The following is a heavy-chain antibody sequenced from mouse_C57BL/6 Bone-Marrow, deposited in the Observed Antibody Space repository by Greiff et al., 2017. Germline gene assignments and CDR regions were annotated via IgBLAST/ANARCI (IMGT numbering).Heavy chain of an antibody. CDR3: AREDSYYFYY. J-gene: IGHJ2*01. V-gene: IGHV1-82*01. Sequence: QVQLQQSGPELVKPGASVKISCKASGYAFSSSWMNWVKQRPGKGLVWIGRIYPGDGDTNYNGKFKGKATLTADKSSSTAYMQLSSLTSEDSAVYFCAREDSYYFYYWGQGTTLTVSS. CDR2: IYPGDGDT. CDR1: GYAFSSSW.